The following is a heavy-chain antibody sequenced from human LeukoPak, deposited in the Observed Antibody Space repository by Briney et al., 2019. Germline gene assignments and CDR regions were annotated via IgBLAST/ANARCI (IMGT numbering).Heavy chain of an antibody. CDR3: ARGHDSSGYYYDWFDP. CDR1: GFTVSSNY. V-gene: IGHV3-53*01. D-gene: IGHD3-22*01. CDR2: IYSGGST. Sequence: GGSLRLSCAASGFTVSSNYMSWVRQPPGKGLEWVSVIYSGGSTYYADSVKGRCTISRDNSKNTLYLQMNSLRAEDTAVYYCARGHDSSGYYYDWFDPWGQGTLVTVSS. J-gene: IGHJ5*02.